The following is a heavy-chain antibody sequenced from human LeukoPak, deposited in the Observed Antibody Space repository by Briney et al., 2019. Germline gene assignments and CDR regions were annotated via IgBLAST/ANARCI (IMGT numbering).Heavy chain of an antibody. Sequence: SETLSLTCTVSGGSISSYYWSWIRQPPGKGLEWIGFIYYSGSANYNPSLRSRATMSVDTSKNQFSLKLTSVTAADTAVYYCARTGVVATSYFFDYWGQGILVTVSS. V-gene: IGHV4-59*01. J-gene: IGHJ4*02. D-gene: IGHD5-12*01. CDR1: GGSISSYY. CDR3: ARTGVVATSYFFDY. CDR2: IYYSGSA.